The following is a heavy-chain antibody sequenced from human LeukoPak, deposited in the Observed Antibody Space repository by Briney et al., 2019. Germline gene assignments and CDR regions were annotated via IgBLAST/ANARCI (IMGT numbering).Heavy chain of an antibody. CDR3: GRDLGTHGGYVDP. V-gene: IGHV3-48*03. Sequence: PGGSLRLSCAASGFIFSSYEMNWVRQAPGKGLEWVSYISTSDSTMYYADSVKGRFTISRDNAKNSLYLQMDSLRVEDTGIYYCGRDLGTHGGYVDPWGQGTLVTVSS. CDR2: ISTSDSTM. J-gene: IGHJ5*02. D-gene: IGHD5-12*01. CDR1: GFIFSSYE.